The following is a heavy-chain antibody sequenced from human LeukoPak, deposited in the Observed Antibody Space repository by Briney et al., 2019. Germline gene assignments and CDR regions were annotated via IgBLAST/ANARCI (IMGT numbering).Heavy chain of an antibody. Sequence: GGSLRLSCAASGFTFSGSGMSWVRQAPGKGLEWISSSGDSDGSTYYADSLKGRFTISRDNSKNTLYLQMNSLRAEDTAVYYCARKGIGSSRYQNMDVWGKGTTVTVSS. J-gene: IGHJ6*03. CDR2: SGDSDGST. V-gene: IGHV3-23*01. D-gene: IGHD6-25*01. CDR1: GFTFSGSG. CDR3: ARKGIGSSRYQNMDV.